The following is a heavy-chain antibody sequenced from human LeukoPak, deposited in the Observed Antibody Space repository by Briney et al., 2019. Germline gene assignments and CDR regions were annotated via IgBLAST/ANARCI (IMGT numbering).Heavy chain of an antibody. CDR2: INDNGDMT. Sequence: GGALRLSCAAYEFSFNAFAMTWVRQAPGRGLEWVSSINDNGDMTDYADSVKGRFTISRDNAKRYVFLEINSLRSEDTAIYFCAKAKRLWQWLGGFDPWGQGTLVIVSS. J-gene: IGHJ5*02. CDR1: EFSFNAFA. CDR3: AKAKRLWQWLGGFDP. V-gene: IGHV3-20*04. D-gene: IGHD6-19*01.